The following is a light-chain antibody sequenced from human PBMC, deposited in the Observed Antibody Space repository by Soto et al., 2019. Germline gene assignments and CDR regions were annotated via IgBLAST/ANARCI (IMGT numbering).Light chain of an antibody. J-gene: IGKJ1*01. Sequence: IQMAQSTSSLSSTLGDRVTITCRASQSISNWLAWYQQKPGTAPKVLIYHASNLQSGVPSRFSGSGSGTEFTLTISSLQPDDFATYYCQQYNSYSFGQGTKVDI. CDR2: HAS. CDR3: QQYNSYS. V-gene: IGKV1-5*01. CDR1: QSISNW.